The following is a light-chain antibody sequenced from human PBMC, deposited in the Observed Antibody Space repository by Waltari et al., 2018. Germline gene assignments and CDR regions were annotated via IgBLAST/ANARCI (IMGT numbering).Light chain of an antibody. CDR2: QAS. CDR3: LQYNSYPWT. J-gene: IGKJ1*01. V-gene: IGKV1-5*03. CDR1: QSISSW. Sequence: DIQMTLSPSTLSASVGGRLTITCRASQSISSWLDWYQQKPGKGPKLLIYQASSLHSGVSSRFSGSGSGTDFTLTITSLQPDDFASYYCLQYNSYPWTFGQGTKVEVK.